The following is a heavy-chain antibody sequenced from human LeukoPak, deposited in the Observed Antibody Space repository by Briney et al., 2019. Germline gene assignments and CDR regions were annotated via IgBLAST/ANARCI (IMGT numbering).Heavy chain of an antibody. Sequence: GGSLRLACAASGFTFSSYARHWVRQAPGKGLEYVSAISSKGGSRYYANSVKGRFTISRDNAKNTLNLKMTSLRAEDTAVYYCARDLGQYYDTSDNWFDPWGQGTLVTVSS. CDR3: ARDLGQYYDTSDNWFDP. V-gene: IGHV3-64*01. CDR1: GFTFSSYA. D-gene: IGHD3-22*01. J-gene: IGHJ5*02. CDR2: ISSKGGSR.